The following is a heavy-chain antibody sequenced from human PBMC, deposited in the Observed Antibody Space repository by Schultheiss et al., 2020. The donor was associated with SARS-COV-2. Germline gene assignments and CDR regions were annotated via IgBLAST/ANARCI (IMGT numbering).Heavy chain of an antibody. CDR3: ARDQGSSWPRDYYYGMDV. V-gene: IGHV3-66*01. D-gene: IGHD6-13*01. CDR2: IYSGGST. Sequence: GGSLRLSCVASEFTFDDYGMSWVRQAPGKGLEWVSVIYSGGSTYYADSVKGRFTISRDNSKNTLYLQMNSLRAEDTAVYYCARDQGSSWPRDYYYGMDVWGQGTTVTVSS. CDR1: EFTFDDYG. J-gene: IGHJ6*02.